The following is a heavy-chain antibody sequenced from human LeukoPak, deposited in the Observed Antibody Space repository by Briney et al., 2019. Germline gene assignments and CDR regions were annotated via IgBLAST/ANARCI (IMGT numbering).Heavy chain of an antibody. Sequence: GGSLRLSCAGSGFIFSNYAMSWVRQAPGQGLEWVSTISNSGDAIFYADAVKGRFTISRDNSKNTLYLQMYSLRAEDTAIYYCAKAPPYTKYFDYWGQGTLLTVSS. CDR3: AKAPPYTKYFDY. J-gene: IGHJ4*02. D-gene: IGHD1-1*01. CDR2: ISNSGDAI. V-gene: IGHV3-23*01. CDR1: GFIFSNYA.